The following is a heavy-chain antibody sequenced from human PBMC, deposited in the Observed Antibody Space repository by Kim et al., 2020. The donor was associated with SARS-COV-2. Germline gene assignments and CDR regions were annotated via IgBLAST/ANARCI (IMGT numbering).Heavy chain of an antibody. CDR2: K. J-gene: IGHJ4*02. D-gene: IGHD2-2*01. CDR3: ARAVPGKEDFDL. Sequence: KYYGAPANGRFTIPRDKSKNTLYLQMDSLRTEDTAVYFCARAVPGKEDFDLWGQGTLVTVSS. V-gene: IGHV3-30*01.